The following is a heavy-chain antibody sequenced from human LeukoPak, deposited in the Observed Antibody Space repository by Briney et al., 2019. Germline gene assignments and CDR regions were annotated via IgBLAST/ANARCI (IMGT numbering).Heavy chain of an antibody. CDR1: GGSISSYY. V-gene: IGHV4-59*01. CDR2: IYYSGST. J-gene: IGHJ5*02. CDR3: ARVGVGENWFDP. D-gene: IGHD3-10*01. Sequence: SETLSLTCTVSGGSISSYYWSWIRQPPGKGLEWIGYIYYSGSTNYNPSLKSRVTISVKTSKNQFSLKLSSVTAADTAVYYCARVGVGENWFDPWGQGTLVTVSS.